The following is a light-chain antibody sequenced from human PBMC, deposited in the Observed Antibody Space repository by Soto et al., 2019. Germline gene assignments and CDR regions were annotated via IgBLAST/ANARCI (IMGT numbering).Light chain of an antibody. CDR3: QQYNNWPFS. V-gene: IGKV3-15*01. Sequence: TPSPGPPSVSPGERAPPSCRAGQGVTTNFAWYQQKSGQSPRLLIYDVSIRATGVPARFSGTGSETAFTLTISGLQSEDSAVYFCQQYNNWPFSFGQGTRLEIK. CDR2: DVS. J-gene: IGKJ5*01. CDR1: QGVTTN.